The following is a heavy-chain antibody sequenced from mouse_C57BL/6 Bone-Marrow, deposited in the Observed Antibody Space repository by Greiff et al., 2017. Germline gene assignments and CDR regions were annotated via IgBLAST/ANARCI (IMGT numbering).Heavy chain of an antibody. CDR1: GFTFSSYA. J-gene: IGHJ4*01. D-gene: IGHD2-1*01. Sequence: EVNLVESGEGLVQPGGSLKLSCAASGFTFSSYAMSWVRQTPEKRLEWVAYLSSGCDYIYYADTVKGRFTISRDNARNTLYLQMSSLKSEDTAMYYCTNYGNYDAMDYWGQGTSVTVSS. CDR3: TNYGNYDAMDY. CDR2: LSSGCDYI. V-gene: IGHV5-9-1*02.